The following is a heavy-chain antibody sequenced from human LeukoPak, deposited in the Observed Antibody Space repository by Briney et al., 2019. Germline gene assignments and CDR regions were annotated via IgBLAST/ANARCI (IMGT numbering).Heavy chain of an antibody. CDR2: IYYSGST. D-gene: IGHD1-26*01. CDR1: GGSISSYY. CDR3: ARDSYGSYFY. V-gene: IGHV4-59*01. Sequence: RTSETLSLTCTVSGGSISSYYWSWIRQPPGKGLEWIGYIYYSGSTNYNPSLKSRVTISVDMSKNQFSLKLSSVTAADTAVYYCARDSYGSYFYWGQGTLVTVSS. J-gene: IGHJ4*02.